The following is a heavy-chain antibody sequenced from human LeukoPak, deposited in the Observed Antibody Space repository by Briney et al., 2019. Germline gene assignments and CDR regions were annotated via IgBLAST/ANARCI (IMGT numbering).Heavy chain of an antibody. Sequence: ASVSVSCKPSGYPFTTYGITWVRQAPGQGLEWMGWITTYSGYAIYAQKFQGRVTMTTDTSTSTAYMELRSLRSDDTAVYYCARVVRGSCDYWGQGTLVTVAS. V-gene: IGHV1-18*01. CDR1: GYPFTTYG. CDR2: ITTYSGYA. CDR3: ARVVRGSCDY. D-gene: IGHD1-26*01. J-gene: IGHJ4*02.